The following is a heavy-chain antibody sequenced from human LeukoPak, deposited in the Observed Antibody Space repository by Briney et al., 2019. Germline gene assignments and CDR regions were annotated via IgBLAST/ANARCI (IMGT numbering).Heavy chain of an antibody. V-gene: IGHV3-21*04. CDR3: AKVSPGIVGASDWFDP. CDR1: GFTFSTYS. Sequence: GGSLRLSCAASGFTFSTYSMNWVRQAPGKGLEWVSSITSSSSYIYYADSVKGRFTISRDNAKNSLYLQMNSLRAEDTAVYYCAKVSPGIVGASDWFDPWGQGTLVTVSS. J-gene: IGHJ5*02. CDR2: ITSSSSYI. D-gene: IGHD1-26*01.